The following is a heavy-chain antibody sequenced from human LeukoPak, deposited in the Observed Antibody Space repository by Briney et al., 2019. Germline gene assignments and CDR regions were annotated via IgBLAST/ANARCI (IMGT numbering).Heavy chain of an antibody. J-gene: IGHJ5*02. CDR2: INPNSGGT. D-gene: IGHD3-10*01. V-gene: IGHV1-2*02. CDR1: GYTFTDYY. Sequence: ASVKVSCKASGYTFTDYYIHWVRQAPGQGLECMGWINPNSGGTNYAQKFQGRVTMTRDTSISTAYMELSRLRSDDTAVYYCARGGSGSYFSRLDPWGQGTLVTVSS. CDR3: ARGGSGSYFSRLDP.